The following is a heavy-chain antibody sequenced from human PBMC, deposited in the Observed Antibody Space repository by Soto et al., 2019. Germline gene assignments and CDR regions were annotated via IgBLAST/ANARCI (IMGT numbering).Heavy chain of an antibody. J-gene: IGHJ6*02. CDR3: ARGVRYCSSTSCYTRYGMDV. Sequence: SQTLSLTCAISGGSVSSNRAAWKWIRQSPSRGLEWLGRTYYRSKLYNDYAVSVKSRITINPDTSKNPFSLQLNSVTPEDTAVYYCARGVRYCSSTSCYTRYGMDVWAQGTTVTVSS. D-gene: IGHD2-2*02. CDR1: GGSVSSNRAA. CDR2: TYYRSKLYN. V-gene: IGHV6-1*01.